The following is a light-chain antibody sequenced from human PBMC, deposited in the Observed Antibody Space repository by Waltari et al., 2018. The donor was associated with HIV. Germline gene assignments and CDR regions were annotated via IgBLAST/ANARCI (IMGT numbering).Light chain of an antibody. CDR3: QSADVSSISWV. J-gene: IGLJ3*02. CDR2: KET. Sequence: SDELTQPPSVSVSPGQTARITCSGDSLSKQYSCWYQQKPGQAPVLLIYKETDVPSGIPGRFAGSSSGTKVTLTISGVQAEDEADYYCQSADVSSISWVFGRGTKLTVL. CDR1: SLSKQY. V-gene: IGLV3-25*03.